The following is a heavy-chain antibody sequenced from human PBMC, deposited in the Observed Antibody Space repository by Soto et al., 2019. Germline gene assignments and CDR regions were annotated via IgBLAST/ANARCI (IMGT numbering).Heavy chain of an antibody. Sequence: GASVKVSCKASGYTFTGYYMHWVRQAPGQGLEWMGWINPNSGGTNYAQKFQGWVTMTRDTSISTAYMELSRLRSDDTAGYYCASQSSGLFGDADAFDIWGQGTMVTVSS. J-gene: IGHJ3*02. V-gene: IGHV1-2*04. CDR1: GYTFTGYY. D-gene: IGHD3-16*01. CDR3: ASQSSGLFGDADAFDI. CDR2: INPNSGGT.